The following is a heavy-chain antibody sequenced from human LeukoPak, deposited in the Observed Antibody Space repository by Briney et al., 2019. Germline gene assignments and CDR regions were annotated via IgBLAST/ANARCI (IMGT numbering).Heavy chain of an antibody. CDR2: INPNSGGT. Sequence: ASVKVSCKASGYTFTGYYTHWVRPAPGQGLEWMGWINPNSGGTNYAQKFQGRVTMTRDTSISTAYMELSRLRSDDTAVYYCARDKGGSYHPPAFDYWGQGTLVTVSS. J-gene: IGHJ4*02. CDR1: GYTFTGYY. D-gene: IGHD1-26*01. CDR3: ARDKGGSYHPPAFDY. V-gene: IGHV1-2*02.